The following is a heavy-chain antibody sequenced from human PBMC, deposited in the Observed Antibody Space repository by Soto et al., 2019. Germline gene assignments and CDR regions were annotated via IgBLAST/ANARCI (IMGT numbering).Heavy chain of an antibody. J-gene: IGHJ4*02. V-gene: IGHV4-34*01. D-gene: IGHD3-10*01. CDR2: INHSGST. CDR1: GGSFSGYY. CDR3: AAYYYGSGSYFKGYDY. Sequence: QVQLQQWGAGLLKPSETLSLTCAVYGGSFSGYYWSWIRQPPGKGLEWIGEINHSGSTNYNPSLKSRVTISVDTSTNQFSLKLSSVTAADTAVYYCAAYYYGSGSYFKGYDYWGQGTLVTVSS.